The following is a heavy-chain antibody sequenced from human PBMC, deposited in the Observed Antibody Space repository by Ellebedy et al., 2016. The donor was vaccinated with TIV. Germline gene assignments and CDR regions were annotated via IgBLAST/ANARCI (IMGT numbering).Heavy chain of an antibody. J-gene: IGHJ5*02. Sequence: ASVKVSCXASGYRFSSYAITWVRQASGPGFEWMGWIHTSLGQTEFAPRFQDRLSMTTDTSTSTAYMELRNLKSDDTAVYHCVRVSNFYDRARFDPWGQGTLITVSS. CDR2: IHTSLGQT. D-gene: IGHD3-16*01. CDR3: VRVSNFYDRARFDP. V-gene: IGHV1-18*04. CDR1: GYRFSSYA.